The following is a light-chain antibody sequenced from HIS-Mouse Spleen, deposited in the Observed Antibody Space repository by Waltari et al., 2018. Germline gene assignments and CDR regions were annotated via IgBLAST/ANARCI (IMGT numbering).Light chain of an antibody. CDR1: SSDVGSYNL. CDR3: CSYAGSSTWV. Sequence: QSALTQPASVSGSPGQSITISCTGNSSDVGSYNLVSWYQQHPGKAPKLMIYEGSKRPSGVSNRFPGSKSGNTASLTISGLQAEDEADYYCCSYAGSSTWVFGGGTKLTVL. CDR2: EGS. J-gene: IGLJ3*02. V-gene: IGLV2-23*01.